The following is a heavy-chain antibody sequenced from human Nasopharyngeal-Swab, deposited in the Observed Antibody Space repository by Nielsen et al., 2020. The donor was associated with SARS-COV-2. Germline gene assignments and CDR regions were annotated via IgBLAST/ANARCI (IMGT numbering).Heavy chain of an antibody. CDR1: GYTFTSYY. CDR2: INPTDGST. CDR3: ARVLPFRITGTSGMDV. Sequence: ASVKVSYKASGYTFTSYYLHWVRQAPGQGLEWMGIINPTDGSTSYAQKFEGRVTMTRVTSTSTVYMELNSLRSEDTAMYYCARVLPFRITGTSGMDVWGQGTTVTVSS. J-gene: IGHJ6*02. V-gene: IGHV1-46*01. D-gene: IGHD1-7*01.